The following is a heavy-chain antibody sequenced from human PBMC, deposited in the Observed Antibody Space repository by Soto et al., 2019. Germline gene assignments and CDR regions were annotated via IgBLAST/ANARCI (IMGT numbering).Heavy chain of an antibody. V-gene: IGHV3-23*01. Sequence: EVQLLESGGGLVQPGGSLRLSCAASGFTFTSYAMNWVRQAPGKGLEWVSVISGSGGSTDYADSVKGRFTISRDNTTKTLYLQMNSLRAEDTAVYYCAKRTTGWYFDLWGRGTLVTVSS. CDR3: AKRTTGWYFDL. J-gene: IGHJ2*01. CDR1: GFTFTSYA. CDR2: ISGSGGST.